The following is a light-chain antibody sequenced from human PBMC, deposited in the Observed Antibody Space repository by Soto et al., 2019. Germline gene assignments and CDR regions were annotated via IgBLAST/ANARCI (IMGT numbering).Light chain of an antibody. CDR3: QQYCRSPNT. V-gene: IGKV3-20*01. CDR2: STS. CDR1: QSVSSTY. J-gene: IGKJ2*01. Sequence: EVVLTHSPGPLSLSPGERATLSCRASQSVSSTYLAWYQQKPGQSPRLLIYSTSSRATGIPDRFSGSGSGTDFTLTISRLEPEDFAVYYCQQYCRSPNTFGQGTKLEI.